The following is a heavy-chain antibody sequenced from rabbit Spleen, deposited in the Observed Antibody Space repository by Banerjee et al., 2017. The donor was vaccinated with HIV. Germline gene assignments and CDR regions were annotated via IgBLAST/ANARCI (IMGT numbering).Heavy chain of an antibody. D-gene: IGHD1-1*01. V-gene: IGHV1S45*01. J-gene: IGHJ4*01. CDR2: INTYTGKP. CDR1: GFDFSARCV. Sequence: QQQLVESGGGLVKPGASLTLTCKASGFDFSARCVMCWVRQAPGKGLEWIACINTYTGKPVYATWAIGRFTISRTSSTTVTLQMTSLTAADTATYFCARDLVAVIGWNFNLWGPGTLVTVS. CDR3: ARDLVAVIGWNFNL.